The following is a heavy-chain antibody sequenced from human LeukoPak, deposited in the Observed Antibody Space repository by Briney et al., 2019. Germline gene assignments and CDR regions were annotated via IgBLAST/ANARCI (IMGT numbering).Heavy chain of an antibody. J-gene: IGHJ5*02. D-gene: IGHD2-2*01. Sequence: ASVKVSCKATGYTFTGYYMHWVRQAPGRGLEWMGWMNCNSGDTYYAQKFQGRVTMTRDTSISTAYMEVSGLRSDDTAVYYCARDHSEVVPAALKPITNPWFDPWGQGTLVTVSS. V-gene: IGHV1-2*02. CDR2: MNCNSGDT. CDR3: ARDHSEVVPAALKPITNPWFDP. CDR1: GYTFTGYY.